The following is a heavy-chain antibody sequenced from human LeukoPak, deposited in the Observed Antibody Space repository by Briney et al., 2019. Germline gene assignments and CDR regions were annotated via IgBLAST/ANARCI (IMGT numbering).Heavy chain of an antibody. CDR1: GLTFDDYA. Sequence: GGSLRLSCAASGLTFDDYAMHWVRQAPGKGLEWVSGISWNSGSIGYADSVKGRFTISRDNAKNSLYLQMNSLRAEDMALYYCAKDVSLGYCSGGSCSAHFDYWGQGTLVTVSS. J-gene: IGHJ4*02. CDR3: AKDVSLGYCSGGSCSAHFDY. CDR2: ISWNSGSI. D-gene: IGHD2-15*01. V-gene: IGHV3-9*03.